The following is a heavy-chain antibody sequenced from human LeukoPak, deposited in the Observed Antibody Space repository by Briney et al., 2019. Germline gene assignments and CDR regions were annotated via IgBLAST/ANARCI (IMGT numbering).Heavy chain of an antibody. Sequence: GASVKVSCKASGYTFTSYGISWVRQAPGQGLEWMGWISAYNGSTNYAQKLQGRVTMTTDTSTSTAYMELRSLRSDDTAVYYCARDKEGYCSSTSCSRGDNWFDPWGQGTLVTVSS. D-gene: IGHD2-2*01. V-gene: IGHV1-18*01. CDR3: ARDKEGYCSSTSCSRGDNWFDP. CDR2: ISAYNGST. J-gene: IGHJ5*02. CDR1: GYTFTSYG.